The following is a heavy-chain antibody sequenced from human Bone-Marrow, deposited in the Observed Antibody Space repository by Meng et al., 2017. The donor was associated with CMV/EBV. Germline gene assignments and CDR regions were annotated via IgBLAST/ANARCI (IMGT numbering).Heavy chain of an antibody. CDR1: GYTFNGYY. J-gene: IGHJ4*01. CDR2: IDPNTGAT. Sequence: ASVKVSCKASGYTFNGYYIHWVRQAPGQGLEWLGWIDPNTGATNYAQKFQGRVTMTRDTSISTAYMGLSRLTSDDTALYYCARDLGQQLVLYYFDDWGPGNLVNVSS. D-gene: IGHD1-1*01. V-gene: IGHV1-2*02. CDR3: ARDLGQQLVLYYFDD.